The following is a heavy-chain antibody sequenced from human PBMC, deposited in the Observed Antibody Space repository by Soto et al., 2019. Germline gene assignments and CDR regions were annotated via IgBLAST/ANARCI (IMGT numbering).Heavy chain of an antibody. CDR2: IYYSGRT. V-gene: IGHV4-39*01. CDR3: AIVLAVSGAVYFDY. Sequence: SETLSLTCTVSGGSISSSSYYWGWIRQPPGLEWIGSIYYSGRTYYNPSLKSRVTISVDTSKNQFSLKLSSVTAADTAVYYCAIVLAVSGAVYFDYWGQGTPVTVSS. J-gene: IGHJ4*02. CDR1: GGSISSSSYY. D-gene: IGHD6-19*01.